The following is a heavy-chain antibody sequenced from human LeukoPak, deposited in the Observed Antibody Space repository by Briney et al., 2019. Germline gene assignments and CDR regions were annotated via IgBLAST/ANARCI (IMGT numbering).Heavy chain of an antibody. Sequence: GGSLRLSCAASGFTLKNYRMSWVRQDPGKGLEWVAKIKHDGSEKQYVDSVKGRFTISRDNAKNSLYLEMNILRAEDTAVYYCARDRDASTLGLFDLWGQGTLVTVSS. CDR2: IKHDGSEK. J-gene: IGHJ4*02. D-gene: IGHD2-21*01. V-gene: IGHV3-7*01. CDR1: GFTLKNYR. CDR3: ARDRDASTLGLFDL.